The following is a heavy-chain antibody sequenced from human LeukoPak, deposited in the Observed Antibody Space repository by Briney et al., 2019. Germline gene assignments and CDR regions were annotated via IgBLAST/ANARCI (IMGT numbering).Heavy chain of an antibody. J-gene: IGHJ2*01. Sequence: PSETLSLTCNVSGGSISSGYYYWGWIRQPPGKGLEXXXXXYYSGSTYYNPSLKSRVTMSVDTSKNHFSLKLSSVTAADTAVFYCARHYDILTGYTPWYFDLWGRGTLVTVSS. D-gene: IGHD3-9*01. CDR2: XYYSGST. CDR3: ARHYDILTGYTPWYFDL. CDR1: GGSISSGYYY. V-gene: IGHV4-39*01.